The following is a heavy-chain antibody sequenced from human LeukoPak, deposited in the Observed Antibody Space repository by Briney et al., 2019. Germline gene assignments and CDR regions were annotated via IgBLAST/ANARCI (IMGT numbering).Heavy chain of an antibody. CDR1: GFTFTSYA. Sequence: PGGSLRLSCAASGFTFTSYAMNWVRQAPGKGLEWVSTISGSGSSTYYADSVKGRFTISRDNSKNTLYLQMNSLRAEDTAVYYCARGLYDSSGYYYFPHYWGQGTLVTVSS. J-gene: IGHJ4*02. D-gene: IGHD3-22*01. V-gene: IGHV3-23*01. CDR2: ISGSGSST. CDR3: ARGLYDSSGYYYFPHY.